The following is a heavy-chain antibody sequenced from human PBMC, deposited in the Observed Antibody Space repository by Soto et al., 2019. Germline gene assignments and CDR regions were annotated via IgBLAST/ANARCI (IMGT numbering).Heavy chain of an antibody. D-gene: IGHD2-15*01. CDR3: ARESRALGYCSGGSCPGGAFDI. V-gene: IGHV1-46*01. Sequence: QVQLVQSGAEVKKPGASVKVSCKASGYTFTSYYMHWVRQAPGQGLEWMGIINPSGGSTSYAQKFQGRVTMHRDTYTSTVYMELSSLRSEDTAVYYCARESRALGYCSGGSCPGGAFDIWGQGTMVTVSS. CDR1: GYTFTSYY. J-gene: IGHJ3*02. CDR2: INPSGGST.